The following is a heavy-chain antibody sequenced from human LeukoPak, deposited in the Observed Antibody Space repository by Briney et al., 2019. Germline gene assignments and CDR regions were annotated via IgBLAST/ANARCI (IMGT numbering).Heavy chain of an antibody. V-gene: IGHV1-8*01. Sequence: ASVKVSXKASGYTFTSYDINWVRQATGQGLEWMRWMNPNSGNTGYAQKFQGRVTMTRNTSISTAYMELSSLRSEDTAVYYCARHPRFDSSSWYPWFDPWGQGTLVTVSS. D-gene: IGHD6-13*01. CDR1: GYTFTSYD. CDR2: MNPNSGNT. CDR3: ARHPRFDSSSWYPWFDP. J-gene: IGHJ5*02.